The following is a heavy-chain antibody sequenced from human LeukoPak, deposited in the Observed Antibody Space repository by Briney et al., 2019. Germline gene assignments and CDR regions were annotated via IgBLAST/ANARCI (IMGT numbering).Heavy chain of an antibody. CDR3: AKGGIGILDYLDH. Sequence: GGSLRLSCAASEISFSSSWMHWVRQGPGKGLVWVSRVNSDGTRTNYADSVKGRFAISRDNAKNTLYLEMSSLRAEDTAVYYCAKGGIGILDYLDHWGQGTLVTVSS. CDR2: VNSDGTRT. V-gene: IGHV3-74*01. D-gene: IGHD1-1*01. CDR1: EISFSSSW. J-gene: IGHJ4*02.